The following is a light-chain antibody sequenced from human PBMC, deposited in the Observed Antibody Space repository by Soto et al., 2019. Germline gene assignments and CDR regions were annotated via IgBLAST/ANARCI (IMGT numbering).Light chain of an antibody. Sequence: DIQMTQSPSTLSASVGDRVTITCRANQSISDWLDWYQQKPGKAPNLLIYDASNLESGVPSRFSGIGSGTEFTLTLSSLQPDDFATYYCQQYNSSPLTFGGGTKMEIK. CDR2: DAS. V-gene: IGKV1-5*01. J-gene: IGKJ4*01. CDR3: QQYNSSPLT. CDR1: QSISDW.